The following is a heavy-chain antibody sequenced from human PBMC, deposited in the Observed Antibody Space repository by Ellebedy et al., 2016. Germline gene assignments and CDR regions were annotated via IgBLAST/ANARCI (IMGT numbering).Heavy chain of an antibody. D-gene: IGHD2-21*02. Sequence: SETLSLTXTVSGGSISSSSYYWGWNRQPPGKGLEWIGSIYYSGSTYYNPSLKSRVTISVDTSKNQFSLKLSSVTAADTAVYYCARIVVVTAIDAFDIWGQGTMVTVSS. CDR3: ARIVVVTAIDAFDI. V-gene: IGHV4-39*01. CDR1: GGSISSSSYY. CDR2: IYYSGST. J-gene: IGHJ3*02.